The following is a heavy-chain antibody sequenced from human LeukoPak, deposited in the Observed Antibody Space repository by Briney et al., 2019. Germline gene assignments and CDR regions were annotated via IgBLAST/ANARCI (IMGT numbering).Heavy chain of an antibody. CDR2: IYYSGST. CDR3: ARQTAMVAD. Sequence: SETLSLTCTVSGGSISSSSYYWGWIRQPPGKGLEWIGSIYYSGSTYYNPSLKSRVTISVDTSKNQFSLKLSSVTAADTAVYYCARQTAMVADWGQGTLVTVPS. J-gene: IGHJ4*02. CDR1: GGSISSSSYY. D-gene: IGHD5-18*01. V-gene: IGHV4-39*01.